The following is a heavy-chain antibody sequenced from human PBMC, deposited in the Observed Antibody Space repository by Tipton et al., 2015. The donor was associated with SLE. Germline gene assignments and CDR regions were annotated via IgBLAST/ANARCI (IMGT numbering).Heavy chain of an antibody. J-gene: IGHJ1*01. CDR2: INSDGSST. CDR1: GFTFSSYW. V-gene: IGHV3-74*01. Sequence: SLRLSCAASGFTFSSYWMHWVRQAPGKGLVWVSRINSDGSSTSYADSVKGRFTISRDNAKNSLYLQMNSLRAEDTAVYYCARARDCGGDCRYFQHWGQGTLVTVSS. CDR3: ARARDCGGDCRYFQH. D-gene: IGHD2-21*02.